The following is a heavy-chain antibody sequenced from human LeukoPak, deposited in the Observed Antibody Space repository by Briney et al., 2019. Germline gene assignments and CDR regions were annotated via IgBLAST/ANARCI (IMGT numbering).Heavy chain of an antibody. CDR1: GYRFTSYW. CDR2: IHPGDSDT. CDR3: ARHGDGYSYFDF. D-gene: IGHD5-24*01. Sequence: GESLKISCKGSGYRFTSYWIGWVRQLPGKGLEWMGIIHPGDSDTRDSPSFQGQVTISADTSNNTAYLQWSSLKASDTAMYYCARHGDGYSYFDFWGQGTLVTVSS. V-gene: IGHV5-51*01. J-gene: IGHJ4*02.